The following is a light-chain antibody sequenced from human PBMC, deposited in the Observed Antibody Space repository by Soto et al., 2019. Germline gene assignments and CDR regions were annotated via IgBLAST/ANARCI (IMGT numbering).Light chain of an antibody. CDR3: YSAADNNLV. J-gene: IGLJ2*01. CDR1: VLAKKY. Sequence: SYELTQPSSVSVSTGQTARITCSGDVLAKKYARWFQQKPGQAPVLMIYKDSERPSGIPERFSGSSSGTTVTLTISGAQVEDEADYYCYSAADNNLVFGGGTKLTVL. V-gene: IGLV3-27*01. CDR2: KDS.